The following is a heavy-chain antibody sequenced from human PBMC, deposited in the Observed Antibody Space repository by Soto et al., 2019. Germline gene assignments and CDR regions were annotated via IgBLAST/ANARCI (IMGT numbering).Heavy chain of an antibody. Sequence: QVQLVQSGAEVKKPGASVKVSCKASGYTFTSYAMHWVRQAPGQRLEWMGWINAGNGNTKYSQKFQGRVTITRDTSASTAYMELSSLRSEDTAVYYSARERVSSSWLFDYWGQGTLVTVSS. V-gene: IGHV1-3*01. J-gene: IGHJ4*02. CDR3: ARERVSSSWLFDY. D-gene: IGHD6-13*01. CDR1: GYTFTSYA. CDR2: INAGNGNT.